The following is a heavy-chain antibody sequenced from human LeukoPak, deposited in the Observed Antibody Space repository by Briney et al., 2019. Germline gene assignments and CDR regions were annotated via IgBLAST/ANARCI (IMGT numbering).Heavy chain of an antibody. CDR2: IYHSGST. CDR3: ARVVGYSSSWYGYYYYYGMDV. J-gene: IGHJ6*02. CDR1: GGSISSGGYS. Sequence: SQTLSLTRAVSGGSISSGGYSWSWIRQPPGKGLEWIGYIYHSGSTYYNPSLKSRVTISVDRSKNQFSLKLSSVTAADTAVYYCARVVGYSSSWYGYYYYYGMDVWGQGTTVTVSS. D-gene: IGHD6-13*01. V-gene: IGHV4-30-2*01.